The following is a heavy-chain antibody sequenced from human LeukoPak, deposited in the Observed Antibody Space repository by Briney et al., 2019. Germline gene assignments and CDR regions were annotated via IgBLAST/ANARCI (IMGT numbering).Heavy chain of an antibody. J-gene: IGHJ4*02. CDR1: GFTFSTYW. CDR3: ARISYDSSGYYDN. Sequence: GGSLRLSCAASGFTFSTYWMHWVRQAPGKGLVWVSRINSDGSSTTYADSVTGRFTISRDNAKNTLYLQMNSLRAEDTAVYYCARISYDSSGYYDNWGQGTLVTVSS. CDR2: INSDGSST. D-gene: IGHD3-22*01. V-gene: IGHV3-74*01.